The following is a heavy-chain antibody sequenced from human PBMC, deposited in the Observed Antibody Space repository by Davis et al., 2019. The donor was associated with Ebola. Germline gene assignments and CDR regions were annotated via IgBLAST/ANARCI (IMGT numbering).Heavy chain of an antibody. CDR2: IKTSATST. J-gene: IGHJ4*02. CDR1: GFTFSTYA. Sequence: PGGSLRLSCAASGFTFSTYAMSWVRQAPGKGLEWVSSIKTSATSTFYADSVKGRFTISRDNSKNTLYLQMVSLRAEDTAVYYCANQQYSGGLHGYWGQGTLVTVSS. V-gene: IGHV3-23*01. CDR3: ANQQYSGGLHGY. D-gene: IGHD6-19*01.